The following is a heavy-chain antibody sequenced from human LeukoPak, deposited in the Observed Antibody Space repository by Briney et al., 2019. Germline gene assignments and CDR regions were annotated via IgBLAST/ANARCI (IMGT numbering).Heavy chain of an antibody. Sequence: ASVKVSCKASGYTFTGYYMHWVRQAPGQGLEWMGRINPNSGGTNYAQKFQGRVTMTRDTSISTAYMELSWLRSDDTAVYYCARDAYVHNAFDIWGQGTMVTVSS. D-gene: IGHD1-1*01. CDR2: INPNSGGT. V-gene: IGHV1-2*06. CDR1: GYTFTGYY. CDR3: ARDAYVHNAFDI. J-gene: IGHJ3*02.